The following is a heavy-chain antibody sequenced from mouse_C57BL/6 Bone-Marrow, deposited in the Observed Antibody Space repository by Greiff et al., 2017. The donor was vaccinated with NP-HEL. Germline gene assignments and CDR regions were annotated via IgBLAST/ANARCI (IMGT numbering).Heavy chain of an antibody. J-gene: IGHJ1*03. V-gene: IGHV14-4*01. Sequence: LVESGAELVRPGASVKLSCTASGFNIKDDYMHWVKQRPEQGLEWIGWIDPENGDTEYASKFQGKATITADTSSNTAYLQLSSLTSEDTAVYYCTTSYYGSRGYWYFDVWGTGTTVTVSS. D-gene: IGHD1-1*01. CDR3: TTSYYGSRGYWYFDV. CDR2: IDPENGDT. CDR1: GFNIKDDY.